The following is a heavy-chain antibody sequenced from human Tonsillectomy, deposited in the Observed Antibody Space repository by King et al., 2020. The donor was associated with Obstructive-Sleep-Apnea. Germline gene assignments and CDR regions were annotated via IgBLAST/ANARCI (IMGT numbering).Heavy chain of an antibody. CDR3: AREYSSGWSDADY. D-gene: IGHD6-19*01. CDR1: EYTFTSYF. Sequence: VQLVESGAEVKKPGASVKVSCKASEYTFTSYFMHWVRQAPGQGLEWMGIINTSDGSTTYAQKFQGRVTMTRDTSTSTVYMELSSLRSEDTAVYYCAREYSSGWSDADYWGQGTLVTVSS. CDR2: INTSDGST. J-gene: IGHJ4*02. V-gene: IGHV1-46*01.